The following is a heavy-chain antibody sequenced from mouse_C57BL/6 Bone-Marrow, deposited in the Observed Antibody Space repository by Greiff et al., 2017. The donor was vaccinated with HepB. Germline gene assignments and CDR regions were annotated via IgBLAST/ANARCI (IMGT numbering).Heavy chain of an antibody. Sequence: QVQLQQSGAELARPGASVKLSCKASGYTFTSYGISWVNQRTGQGLEWIGEIYPRSGNTYYNEKFKGKATLTADKSSSTAYMELRSLTSEDSAVYFCARKSITTVVEDYYAMDYWGQGTSVTVSS. CDR2: IYPRSGNT. V-gene: IGHV1-81*01. D-gene: IGHD1-1*01. J-gene: IGHJ4*01. CDR3: ARKSITTVVEDYYAMDY. CDR1: GYTFTSYG.